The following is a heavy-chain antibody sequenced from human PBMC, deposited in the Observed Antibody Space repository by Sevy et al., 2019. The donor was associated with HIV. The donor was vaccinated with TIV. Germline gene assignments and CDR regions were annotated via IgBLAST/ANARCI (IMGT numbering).Heavy chain of an antibody. CDR2: FYSDGST. V-gene: IGHV3-66*01. J-gene: IGHJ4*02. D-gene: IGHD2-21*01. CDR1: GFSVNSNY. CDR3: AGEETMIGLVRHHFDY. Sequence: GGSLRLSCAASGFSVNSNYMTWVRQPPGKGLDWVSIFYSDGSTKYADALKGRFTNSRDNSKNTMYLQMNSLRVEDTALYYRAGEETMIGLVRHHFDYWGQGTLVTVSS.